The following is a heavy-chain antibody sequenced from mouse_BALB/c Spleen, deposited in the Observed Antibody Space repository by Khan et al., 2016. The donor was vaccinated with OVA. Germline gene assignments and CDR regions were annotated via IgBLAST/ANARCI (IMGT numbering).Heavy chain of an antibody. J-gene: IGHJ4*01. D-gene: IGHD2-10*01. Sequence: VQLQESGPGLAAPSQSLSITCTISGFSLTTYGVHWVRQPPGKGLEWLVVIWSDGTTNYNSALKSRLTITKDNSQRQVFIKMNSLQTDDTAIYFCARQPYYHYNIMDYWGQGTSVTVSS. V-gene: IGHV2-6-1*01. CDR2: IWSDGTT. CDR1: GFSLTTYG. CDR3: ARQPYYHYNIMDY.